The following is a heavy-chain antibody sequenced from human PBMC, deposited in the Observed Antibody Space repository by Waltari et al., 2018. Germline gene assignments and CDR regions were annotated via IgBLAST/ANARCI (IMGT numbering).Heavy chain of an antibody. J-gene: IGHJ4*02. V-gene: IGHV2-70*01. CDR3: ARSNPTNSGYDHGGEFDY. D-gene: IGHD5-12*01. CDR1: GFSLSTSGLC. Sequence: QVTLRESGPALVKHPQTLTLPCTFSGFSLSTSGLCVSWICQPSGKALEWLALIAWDDDKYYSTSLQTRLTISKDTSKNQVFLTMTNMDPVDTATYYCARSNPTNSGYDHGGEFDYWGQGTLVTVSS. CDR2: IAWDDDK.